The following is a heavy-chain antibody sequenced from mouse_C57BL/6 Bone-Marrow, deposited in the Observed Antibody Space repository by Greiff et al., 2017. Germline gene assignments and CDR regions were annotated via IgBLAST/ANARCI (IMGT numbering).Heavy chain of an antibody. CDR1: GFTFSSYG. V-gene: IGHV5-6*02. D-gene: IGHD1-1*01. Sequence: EVMLVESGGDLVKPGGSLKLSCAASGFTFSSYGMSWVRQTPDKRLEWVATISSGGSYTYYPDSVKGRFTISRDNAKNTLYLQMSSLKSEDTAMYYCAGRGYYGPPFAYWGQGTLVTVSA. J-gene: IGHJ3*01. CDR2: ISSGGSYT. CDR3: AGRGYYGPPFAY.